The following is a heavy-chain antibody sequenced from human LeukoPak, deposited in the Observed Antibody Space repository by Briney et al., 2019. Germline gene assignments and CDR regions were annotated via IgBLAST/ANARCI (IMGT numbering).Heavy chain of an antibody. CDR1: GFTFSSYA. CDR2: ISSSSSYI. D-gene: IGHD3-16*01. V-gene: IGHV3-21*01. CDR3: ARFGESALYFDY. Sequence: PGGSLRLSCAASGFTFSSYAMGWVRQAPGKGLEWVSSISSSSSYIYYADSVKGRFTISRDNAKNSLYLQMNSLRAEDTAVYYCARFGESALYFDYWGQGTLVTVSS. J-gene: IGHJ4*02.